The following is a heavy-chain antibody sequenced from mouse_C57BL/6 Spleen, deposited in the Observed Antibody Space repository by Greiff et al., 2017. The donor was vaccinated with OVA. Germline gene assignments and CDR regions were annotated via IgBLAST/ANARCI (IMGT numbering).Heavy chain of an antibody. D-gene: IGHD2-10*02. CDR2: IDPNSGGT. V-gene: IGHV1-72*01. CDR3: AREGMVPAWFAY. J-gene: IGHJ3*01. Sequence: QVQLKQSGAELVKPGASVKLSCKASGYTFTSYWMHWVKQRPGRGLESIGRIDPNSGGTKYNEKFKSKATLTVDKPSSTAYMQLSSLTSEDSAVYYCAREGMVPAWFAYWGQGTLVTVSA. CDR1: GYTFTSYW.